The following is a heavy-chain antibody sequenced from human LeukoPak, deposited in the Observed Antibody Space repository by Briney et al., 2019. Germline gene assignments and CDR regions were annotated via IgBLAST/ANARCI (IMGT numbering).Heavy chain of an antibody. CDR3: AKSAPVSVVVAAALDY. CDR2: ISGGGGST. CDR1: GFTFSSYA. V-gene: IGHV3-23*01. J-gene: IGHJ4*02. D-gene: IGHD2-15*01. Sequence: GGSLRLSCAASGFTFSSYAMSWVRQAPGKGLEWVSAISGGGGSTYYADSVKGRFTISRDNSKNTLYLQMNSLRAEDTAVYYCAKSAPVSVVVAAALDYWGQGTLVTVSS.